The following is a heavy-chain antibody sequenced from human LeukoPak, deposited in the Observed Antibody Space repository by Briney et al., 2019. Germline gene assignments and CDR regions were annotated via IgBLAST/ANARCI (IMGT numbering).Heavy chain of an antibody. D-gene: IGHD4-17*01. Sequence: SETLSLTCTVSGGSISHYYWSWIRQSPGKGLEWIGYIYYSGTTNYNPSLKSRVTISVDTSRNQFSLQLRSVTAAVTAVYYCAREDPQTTVPEGMDVWGQGTTVIVSS. CDR1: GGSISHYY. V-gene: IGHV4-59*01. J-gene: IGHJ6*02. CDR2: IYYSGTT. CDR3: AREDPQTTVPEGMDV.